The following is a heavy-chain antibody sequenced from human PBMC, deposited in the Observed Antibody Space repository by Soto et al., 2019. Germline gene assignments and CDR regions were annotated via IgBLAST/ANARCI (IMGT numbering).Heavy chain of an antibody. V-gene: IGHV1-18*01. J-gene: IGHJ5*02. CDR2: ISAYNGNT. D-gene: IGHD3-10*01. CDR1: GYTFTSYG. Sequence: ASVKVSCKASGYTFTSYGISWVRQAPGQGLEWMGWISAYNGNTNYAQKLQGRVTMTTDTSTSTAYMELRSLRSDDTAVYYCASFKWFGERTGWFDPWSQGTLVTVSS. CDR3: ASFKWFGERTGWFDP.